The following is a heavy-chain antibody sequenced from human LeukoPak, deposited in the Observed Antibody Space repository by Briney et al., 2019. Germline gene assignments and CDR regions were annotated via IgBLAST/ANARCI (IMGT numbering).Heavy chain of an antibody. D-gene: IGHD5-24*01. CDR1: GFTFSSYS. CDR2: ISSSSSTI. V-gene: IGHV3-48*04. Sequence: GGSLRLSCAASGFTFSSYSMNWVRQAPGKGLEWVSYISSSSSTIYYADSVKGRFTISRDNAKNSLYLQMNSLRAEDTAVYYCARDYNYFYFDYWGQGTLVTVSS. J-gene: IGHJ4*02. CDR3: ARDYNYFYFDY.